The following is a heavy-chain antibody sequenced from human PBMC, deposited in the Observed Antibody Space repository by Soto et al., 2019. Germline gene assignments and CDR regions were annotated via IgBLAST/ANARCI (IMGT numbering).Heavy chain of an antibody. CDR1: GFTFRNYG. D-gene: IGHD3-10*02. CDR2: IWYDGSNK. J-gene: IGHJ5*02. V-gene: IGHV3-33*01. Sequence: QVQLVESGGGVVQPGRSLRLSCAASGFTFRNYGMHWVRQASGKGLEWLAVIWYDGSNKYYADSVKGRFTISRDNSKNTLDLEMNSLRDEDTAVYYCARDVRSRRYDLWGQGTLVIVSS. CDR3: ARDVRSRRYDL.